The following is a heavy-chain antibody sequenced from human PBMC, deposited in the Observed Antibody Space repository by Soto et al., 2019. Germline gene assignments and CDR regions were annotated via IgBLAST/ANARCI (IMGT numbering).Heavy chain of an antibody. D-gene: IGHD2-8*01. CDR2: ITGGSDYT. Sequence: EVHLLESGGGLVQPGGSLRLSCAASGFTFSSSAMSWVRQAPGKGLEGVSTITGGSDYTSYADSVKGRFTISRDNSKNTLYLQMNSLRAEDTAIYYCARRMTAHFDFWGQGTLLTVSS. V-gene: IGHV3-23*01. CDR3: ARRMTAHFDF. J-gene: IGHJ4*02. CDR1: GFTFSSSA.